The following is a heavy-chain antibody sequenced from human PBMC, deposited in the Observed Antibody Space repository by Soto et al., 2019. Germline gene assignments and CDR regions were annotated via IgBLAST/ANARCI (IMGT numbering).Heavy chain of an antibody. V-gene: IGHV4-34*01. Sequence: SETLSLTCAVYGGSFSGYYWSWIRQPPGKGLEWIGEINHSGSTNYNPSLKSQVTISVDTSKNQFSLKLSSVTAADTAVYYCARRWGRTNYDFWSGYLYYFDYWGQGTLVTVSS. CDR3: ARRWGRTNYDFWSGYLYYFDY. CDR2: INHSGST. CDR1: GGSFSGYY. J-gene: IGHJ4*02. D-gene: IGHD3-3*01.